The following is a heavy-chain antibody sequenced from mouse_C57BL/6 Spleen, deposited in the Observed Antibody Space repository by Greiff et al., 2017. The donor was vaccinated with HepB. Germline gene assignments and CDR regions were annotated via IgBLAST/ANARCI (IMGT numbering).Heavy chain of an antibody. V-gene: IGHV2-2*01. CDR3: ARGRWLLRDYAMDY. D-gene: IGHD2-3*01. J-gene: IGHJ4*01. CDR1: GFSLTSYG. Sequence: VQRVESGPGLVQPSQSLSITCTVSGFSLTSYGVHWVRQSPGKGLEWLGVIWSGGSTDYNAAFISRLSISKDNSKSQVFFKMNSLQADDTAIYYCARGRWLLRDYAMDYWGQGTSVTVSS. CDR2: IWSGGST.